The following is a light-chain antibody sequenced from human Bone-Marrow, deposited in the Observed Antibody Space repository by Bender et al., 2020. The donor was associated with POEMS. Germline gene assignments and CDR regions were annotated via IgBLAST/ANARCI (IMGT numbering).Light chain of an antibody. Sequence: QSALTQPRSVSGSPGQSVTISCTGTGSDVGGYNYVSWYQHHPGKAPKLMIYDVNKRPSWVPDRFSGSKSGNAASLTISGLQAADEADYYCSSYAATVLLGGGTKLTVL. V-gene: IGLV2-11*01. J-gene: IGLJ2*01. CDR2: DVN. CDR1: GSDVGGYNY. CDR3: SSYAATVL.